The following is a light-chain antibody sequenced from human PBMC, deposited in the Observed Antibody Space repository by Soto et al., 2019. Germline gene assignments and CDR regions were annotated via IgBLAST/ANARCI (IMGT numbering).Light chain of an antibody. V-gene: IGKV1-9*01. Sequence: DIQLTQSPSFLSASVGDIVTITCRASQGIDTYLAWYQQKPGKAPKLLIYAASILQSGVPSRFSGSGSGTEFALTISSLQPEDFATDFCQQLNSYPFIFGQGTRVE. CDR3: QQLNSYPFI. J-gene: IGKJ5*01. CDR1: QGIDTY. CDR2: AAS.